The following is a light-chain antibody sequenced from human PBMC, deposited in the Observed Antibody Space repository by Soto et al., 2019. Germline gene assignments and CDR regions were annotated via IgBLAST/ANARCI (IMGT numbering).Light chain of an antibody. J-gene: IGKJ5*01. V-gene: IGKV1-9*01. Sequence: DIQLTQSPSFLSASVGGRVTITCRASQGISSYLAWYQQKPGKAPKILIYAAPTVQSGVPSRFSGSGSGTEFTLTISSLQPEDFATYYCQQLNSYPVTFGPGTRLEIK. CDR3: QQLNSYPVT. CDR2: AAP. CDR1: QGISSY.